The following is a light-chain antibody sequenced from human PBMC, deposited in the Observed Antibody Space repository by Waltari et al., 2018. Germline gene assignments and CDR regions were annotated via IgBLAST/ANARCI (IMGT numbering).Light chain of an antibody. CDR2: EGG. Sequence: QSALTQPVSVSGSPGQSIVISCTGSSGDLGSYNLVAWYQHHPGKVPKVIISEGGKRPAGVADRFSGSKSGKTAYLTISGLQTEDEADYYCCSPATNGGLIFGGGTKLTVL. J-gene: IGLJ2*01. CDR3: CSPATNGGLI. CDR1: SGDLGSYNL. V-gene: IGLV2-23*01.